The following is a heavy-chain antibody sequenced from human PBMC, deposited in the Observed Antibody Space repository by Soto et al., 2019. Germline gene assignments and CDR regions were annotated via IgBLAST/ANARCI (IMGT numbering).Heavy chain of an antibody. J-gene: IGHJ4*02. CDR2: ISSSSSYI. V-gene: IGHV3-21*01. CDR1: GSTFSSYS. CDR3: ARDGSGSSSEDY. Sequence: EVQLVESGGGLVKPGGSLRLSCAASGSTFSSYSMNWVRQAPGKGLEWVSSISSSSSYIYYADSVKGRFTISRDNAKNSLYLQMNSLRAEDTAVYYCARDGSGSSSEDYCGQGTLVTVSS. D-gene: IGHD6-6*01.